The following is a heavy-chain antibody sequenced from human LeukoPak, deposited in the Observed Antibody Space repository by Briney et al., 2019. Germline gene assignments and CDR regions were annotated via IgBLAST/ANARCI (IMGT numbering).Heavy chain of an antibody. Sequence: GESLKISCKGSGYSFITYWIGWVRQVPGKGLEWMGIINPGDSDTRYSPSFQGQVTISADKSISTAYLQWSSLRASDTAIYYCARLADGAYFDYWGQGTLITVSS. V-gene: IGHV5-51*01. D-gene: IGHD4-17*01. J-gene: IGHJ4*02. CDR3: ARLADGAYFDY. CDR2: INPGDSDT. CDR1: GYSFITYW.